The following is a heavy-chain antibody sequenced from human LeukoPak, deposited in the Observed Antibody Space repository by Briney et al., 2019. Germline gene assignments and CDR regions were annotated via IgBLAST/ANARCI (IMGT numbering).Heavy chain of an antibody. D-gene: IGHD2-15*01. Sequence: VASVKVSCKASGGTFSSYAISWVRQAPGQGLEWMGWINPNSGGTNYAQKFQGRVTMTRDTSISTAYMELSRLRSDDTAVYYCARDPHPHDIISEWPDYWGQGTLVTVSS. CDR1: GGTFSSYA. CDR2: INPNSGGT. V-gene: IGHV1-2*02. CDR3: ARDPHPHDIISEWPDY. J-gene: IGHJ4*02.